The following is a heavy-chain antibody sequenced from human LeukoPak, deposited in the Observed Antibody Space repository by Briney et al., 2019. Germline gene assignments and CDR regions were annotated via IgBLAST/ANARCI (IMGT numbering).Heavy chain of an antibody. J-gene: IGHJ4*02. CDR1: GGSITTTTSY. CDR3: ARFRYSSGWFDY. D-gene: IGHD6-19*01. Sequence: SETLSLTCTVSGGSITTTTSYWGWIRQPPGTGLEWIGSIYYGGTTFYNPSLKSRVTISVDTSKNQFSLNLSSVTATDTAVYYCARFRYSSGWFDYWGQGMLVTVSS. V-gene: IGHV4-39*01. CDR2: IYYGGTT.